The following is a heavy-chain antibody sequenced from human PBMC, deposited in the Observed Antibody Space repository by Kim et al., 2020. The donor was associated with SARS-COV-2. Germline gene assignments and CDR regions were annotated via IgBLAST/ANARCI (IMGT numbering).Heavy chain of an antibody. Sequence: TQSVPGRVTMTRDTSTSTVFMDLSNLRSDDTAVYYCARKTAAAGKTFDYWGQGTLVTVSS. V-gene: IGHV1-46*01. J-gene: IGHJ4*02. D-gene: IGHD6-13*01. CDR3: ARKTAAAGKTFDY.